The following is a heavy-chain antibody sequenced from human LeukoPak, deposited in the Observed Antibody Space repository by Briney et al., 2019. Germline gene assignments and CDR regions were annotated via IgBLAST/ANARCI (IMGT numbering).Heavy chain of an antibody. D-gene: IGHD4-11*01. V-gene: IGHV1-2*02. CDR1: GYTFSDYY. CDR2: INPNSGET. CDR3: ARDRDYSNTERGFDY. J-gene: IGHJ4*02. Sequence: ASVNVSCKTSGYTFSDYYIHWVRQAPGQGLEWMGWINPNSGETKSAQKFQGRVTMTGDTSISTAHMELRRVTSDDTAVYYCARDRDYSNTERGFDYWGQGALVTVSS.